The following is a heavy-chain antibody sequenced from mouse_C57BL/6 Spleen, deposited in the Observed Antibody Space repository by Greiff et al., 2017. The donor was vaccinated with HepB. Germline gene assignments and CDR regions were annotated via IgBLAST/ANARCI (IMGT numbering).Heavy chain of an antibody. Sequence: DVMLVESGGGLVKPGGSLKLSCAASGFTFSDYGMHWVRQAPEKGLEWVAYISSGSSTIYYADTVKGRSTISRDNAKNTLFLQMNSLRSEDTAMYDCATEEAWFAYWGQGTLVTVSA. CDR2: ISSGSSTI. V-gene: IGHV5-17*01. CDR1: GFTFSDYG. J-gene: IGHJ3*01. CDR3: ATEEAWFAY.